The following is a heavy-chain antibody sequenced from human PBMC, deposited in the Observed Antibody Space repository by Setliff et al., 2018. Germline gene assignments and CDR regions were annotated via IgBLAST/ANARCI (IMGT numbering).Heavy chain of an antibody. V-gene: IGHV3-23*01. CDR2: ITGSGSSA. J-gene: IGHJ4*02. D-gene: IGHD5-18*01. CDR1: GFTFSSYA. CDR3: AKRGDTRTFDY. Sequence: GSLRLSCALSGFTFSSYAMIWVRQAPGKGLEWVSTITGSGSSAYYADAVKGRFTVSRDNSKNMLYLQMNSLRDEDTARYYCAKRGDTRTFDYWGQGTLVTVSS.